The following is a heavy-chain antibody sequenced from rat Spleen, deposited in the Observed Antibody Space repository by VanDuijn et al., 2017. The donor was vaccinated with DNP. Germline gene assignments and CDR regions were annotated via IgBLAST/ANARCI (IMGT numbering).Heavy chain of an antibody. CDR3: ATDHHNIGMDA. Sequence: EVQLVETGGGLVQPGRSLKLSCVASGFTFNNYWMSWIRQAPGKGLEWVATISYNAGTPYYRDSVKGRFTISRDNAKSTLYLQMDSLRSEDTATYYCATDHHNIGMDAWGQGVMVTVSS. D-gene: IGHD1-5*01. CDR1: GFTFNNYW. J-gene: IGHJ2*01. CDR2: ISYNAGTP. V-gene: IGHV5-31*01.